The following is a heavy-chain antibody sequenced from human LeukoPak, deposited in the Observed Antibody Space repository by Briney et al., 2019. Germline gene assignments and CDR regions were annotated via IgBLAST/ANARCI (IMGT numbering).Heavy chain of an antibody. CDR2: INPNSGGS. V-gene: IGHV1-2*02. CDR1: GYTFTGYY. CDR3: ARVRDSGSYFASGAFDI. J-gene: IGHJ3*02. D-gene: IGHD1-26*01. Sequence: ASVKVSCKASGYTFTGYYMHWVRQAPGQGLEWMGWINPNSGGSNYAQKFQGRVTMTRDTSISTAYMELSRLRSDDTAVYYCARVRDSGSYFASGAFDIWGQGTMVTVSS.